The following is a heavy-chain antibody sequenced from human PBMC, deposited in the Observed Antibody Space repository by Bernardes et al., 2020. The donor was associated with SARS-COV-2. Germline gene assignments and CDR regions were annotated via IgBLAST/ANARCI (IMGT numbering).Heavy chain of an antibody. D-gene: IGHD6-13*01. J-gene: IGHJ6*02. Sequence: GGSLRLSCAASGFTFRSYWMSWVRQAPGKGLAWVANIKQDGSEQYYVDSVKGRFTISRDNAKNSLYLQMNSLRAEDTAVYYCARDSAVAAAGGPNYYYYGMDVWGQGTTVTVSS. CDR3: ARDSAVAAAGGPNYYYYGMDV. CDR1: GFTFRSYW. V-gene: IGHV3-7*01. CDR2: IKQDGSEQ.